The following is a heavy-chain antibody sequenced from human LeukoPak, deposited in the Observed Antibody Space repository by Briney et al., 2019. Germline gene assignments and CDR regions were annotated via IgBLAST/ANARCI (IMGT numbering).Heavy chain of an antibody. CDR3: ASGVGSLVYYDFWSGDKRGYYFDY. CDR1: GFTFSSYW. D-gene: IGHD3-3*01. CDR2: IKQDGSEK. V-gene: IGHV3-7*01. J-gene: IGHJ4*02. Sequence: PGGSLRLSCAASGFTFSSYWMSWVRQAPGKGLEWVANIKQDGSEKYYVDSVKGRFTISRDNAKNSLYLQMNSLRAEDTAVYYCASGVGSLVYYDFWSGDKRGYYFDYWGQGTLVTVSS.